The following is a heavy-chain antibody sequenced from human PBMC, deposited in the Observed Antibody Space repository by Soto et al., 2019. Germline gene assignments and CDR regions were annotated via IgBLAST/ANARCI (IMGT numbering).Heavy chain of an antibody. D-gene: IGHD1-20*01. Sequence: PGGSLRLSCAASGFTFSSYWMHWVRQAPGKGLVWVSRINSDGSSTSYADSVKGRFTISRDNAKNTLYLQMNSLRAEDTAVYYCARVLTPLNWNRVIYYYYYYMDVWGKGTTVTVSS. CDR2: INSDGSST. V-gene: IGHV3-74*01. CDR1: GFTFSSYW. J-gene: IGHJ6*03. CDR3: ARVLTPLNWNRVIYYYYYYMDV.